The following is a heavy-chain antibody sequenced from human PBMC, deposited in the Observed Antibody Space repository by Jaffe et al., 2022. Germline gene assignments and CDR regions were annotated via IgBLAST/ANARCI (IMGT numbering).Heavy chain of an antibody. Sequence: EVQLVESGGGLVQPGGSLRLSCAASGFTFSSYDMHWVRQATGKGLEWVSAIGTAGDTYYPGSVKGRFTISRENAKNSLYLQMNSLRAGDTAVYYCARSRGEYSGYPGGVPPSFDIWGQGTMVTVSS. CDR2: IGTAGDT. CDR3: ARSRGEYSGYPGGVPPSFDI. J-gene: IGHJ3*02. V-gene: IGHV3-13*01. D-gene: IGHD5-12*01. CDR1: GFTFSSYD.